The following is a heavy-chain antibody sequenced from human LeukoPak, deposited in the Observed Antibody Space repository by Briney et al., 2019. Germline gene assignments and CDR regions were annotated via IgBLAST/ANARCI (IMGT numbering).Heavy chain of an antibody. J-gene: IGHJ4*02. CDR1: GYTFTGYY. D-gene: IGHD3-3*01. CDR2: INPNSGGT. CDR3: ARAIFGVVMEDY. Sequence: ASVKVSCKASGYTFTGYYMHWVRQAPGQGLEWMGWINPNSGGTNYAQKFQGRVTMTRDTSTSTAYMELRSLRSDDTAVYYCARAIFGVVMEDYWGQGTLVTVSS. V-gene: IGHV1-2*02.